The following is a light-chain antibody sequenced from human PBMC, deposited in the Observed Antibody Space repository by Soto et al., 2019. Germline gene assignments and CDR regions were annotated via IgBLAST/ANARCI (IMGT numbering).Light chain of an antibody. CDR2: ETS. J-gene: IGKJ1*01. Sequence: DIQMSQSPSTLSASVGDTVTISCRASRSLTRWLAWYRQKPGKAPELLIYETSILQSGVPSRFSAGGSGTDFTLTISGLQPDDIATYYCQQYSTFWTFGQGTRVELK. CDR1: RSLTRW. V-gene: IGKV1-5*03. CDR3: QQYSTFWT.